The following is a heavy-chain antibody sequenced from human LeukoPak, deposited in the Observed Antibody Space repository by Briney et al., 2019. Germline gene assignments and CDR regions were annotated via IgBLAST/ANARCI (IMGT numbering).Heavy chain of an antibody. V-gene: IGHV1-18*01. Sequence: ASVKVSCKASGYTFTSYGISWVRQAPGQGLEWMGWISAYNGNTNYAQKLQGRVTMTTDTSTSTAYMELRSLRSDDTAVYYCARAGETYYYDSSGYYPDWGQGTLVTVSS. CDR2: ISAYNGNT. D-gene: IGHD3-22*01. J-gene: IGHJ4*02. CDR3: ARAGETYYYDSSGYYPD. CDR1: GYTFTSYG.